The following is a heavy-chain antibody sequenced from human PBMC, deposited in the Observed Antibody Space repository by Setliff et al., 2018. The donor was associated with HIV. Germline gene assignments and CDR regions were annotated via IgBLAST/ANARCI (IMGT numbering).Heavy chain of an antibody. CDR1: GGSISSYY. J-gene: IGHJ6*03. D-gene: IGHD3-16*01. V-gene: IGHV4-4*07. Sequence: SETLSLTCPVSGGSISSYYWSWIRQPPGKGLEWIGHIYPSGSTNYNPSLKSRVTMSVDTSKNQFSLKRSSVTAADTAVYYCARDVPWGDYYYYMDVWGKGTTVTVA. CDR3: ARDVPWGDYYYYMDV. CDR2: IYPSGST.